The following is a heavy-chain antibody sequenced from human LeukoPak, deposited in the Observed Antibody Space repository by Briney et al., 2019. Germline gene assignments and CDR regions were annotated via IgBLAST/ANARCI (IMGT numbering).Heavy chain of an antibody. J-gene: IGHJ3*02. Sequence: ASVKVSCKASGGTFSSYAISWVRQAPGQGLEWMGGIIPIFGTANYAQKFQGRVTITADESTSTAYMELSSLRSEDTAVYYCARAFYYDFWSGYGAFDIWGQGTMVTVSS. V-gene: IGHV1-69*13. CDR3: ARAFYYDFWSGYGAFDI. D-gene: IGHD3-3*01. CDR2: IIPIFGTA. CDR1: GGTFSSYA.